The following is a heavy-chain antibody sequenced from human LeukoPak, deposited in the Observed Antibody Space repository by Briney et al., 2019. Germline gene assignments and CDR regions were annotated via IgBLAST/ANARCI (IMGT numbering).Heavy chain of an antibody. CDR2: IYTSEST. CDR3: ARSGQWLVPFDY. J-gene: IGHJ4*02. CDR1: GGSISSYY. V-gene: IGHV4-4*07. Sequence: SETLSFTCTVSGGSISSYYWSWIRQPAGKGLEWIGRIYTSESTNYNPSLKSRVTMSVDTSKNQFSLKLSSVTATDTAVYYCARSGQWLVPFDYWGQGTLVTVSS. D-gene: IGHD6-19*01.